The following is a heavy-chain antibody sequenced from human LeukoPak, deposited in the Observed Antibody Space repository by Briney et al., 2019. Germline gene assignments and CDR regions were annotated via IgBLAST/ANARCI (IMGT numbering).Heavy chain of an antibody. CDR1: GFTFGDYA. CDR3: ARKGNAFDF. V-gene: IGHV3-7*01. D-gene: IGHD3-10*01. J-gene: IGHJ3*01. CDR2: IKLDVSET. Sequence: GGSLRLSCTASGFTFGDYAMSWVRQAPGKGLEWVANIKLDVSETYYVDSVRGRFTISRDNTKNSLYLQMDSLRAEDTAVYYCARKGNAFDFWGQGTMVTVSS.